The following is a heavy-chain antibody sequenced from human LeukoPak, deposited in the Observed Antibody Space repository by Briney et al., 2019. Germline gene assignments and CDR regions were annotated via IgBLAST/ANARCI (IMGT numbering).Heavy chain of an antibody. CDR1: GFTFSSYS. CDR3: AKHSRPEYHNFWSGPSSAFDY. V-gene: IGHV3-21*04. CDR2: ISSSSSYI. J-gene: IGHJ4*02. Sequence: GGSLRLSCAASGFTFSSYSMNWVRQAPGKGLEWVSSISSSSSYIYYADSVKGRFTISRDNSKNTLYLQMNSLRAEDTAIYYCAKHSRPEYHNFWSGPSSAFDYWGQGTLVTVSS. D-gene: IGHD3-3*01.